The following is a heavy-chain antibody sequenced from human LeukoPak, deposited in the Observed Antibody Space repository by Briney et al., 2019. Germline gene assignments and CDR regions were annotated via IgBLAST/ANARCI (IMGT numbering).Heavy chain of an antibody. D-gene: IGHD4-17*01. J-gene: IGHJ3*02. CDR1: GGSISSSSYY. CDR3: ARAAKTVTHYRNDAFDT. Sequence: PSETLSLTCTVSGGSISSSSYYWGWIRQPPGKGLEWIGEINHSGSTNYNPSLKSRVTISVDTSKNQFSLKLSSVTAADTAVYYCARAAKTVTHYRNDAFDTWGQGTMVTVSS. CDR2: INHSGST. V-gene: IGHV4-39*07.